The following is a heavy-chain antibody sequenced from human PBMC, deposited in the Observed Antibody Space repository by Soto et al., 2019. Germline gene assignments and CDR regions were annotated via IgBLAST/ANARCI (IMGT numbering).Heavy chain of an antibody. CDR3: ARHNVVVPAATCDY. CDR1: GGSFSGYY. CDR2: INHSGST. D-gene: IGHD2-2*01. J-gene: IGHJ4*02. Sequence: QVQLQQWGAGLLKPSETLSLTCAVYGGSFSGYYWSWIRQPPGKGLEWIGEINHSGSTNYNPSLKSRVTISVDTSKNQFSLKLSSVTAADTAVYYCARHNVVVPAATCDYWGQGTLVTVSS. V-gene: IGHV4-34*01.